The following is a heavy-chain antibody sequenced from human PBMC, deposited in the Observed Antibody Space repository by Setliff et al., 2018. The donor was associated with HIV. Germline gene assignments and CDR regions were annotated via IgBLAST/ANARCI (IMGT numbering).Heavy chain of an antibody. CDR2: IYASDSSGST. D-gene: IGHD1-26*01. Sequence: SETLSLTCTVSGGSISSYYWSWIRQPAGQGLEWIGHIYASDSSGSTNYNPSLKSRVTISLDTSKNQFSLKLSSVAAADTAVYYCARRMSSGSYYDYWGQGTLVTV. J-gene: IGHJ4*02. CDR1: GGSISSYY. V-gene: IGHV4-4*07. CDR3: ARRMSSGSYYDY.